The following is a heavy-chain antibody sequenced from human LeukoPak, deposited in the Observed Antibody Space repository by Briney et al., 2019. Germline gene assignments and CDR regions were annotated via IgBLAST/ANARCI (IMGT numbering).Heavy chain of an antibody. CDR3: AKSRGILTGYHLFDY. V-gene: IGHV3-30*02. Sequence: GGSLRLSCAASRFTFSSYGMHWVRQAPGKGLEWVAFIRYDGSNKYYADSVKGRFTISRDNSKNTLYLQMNSLRAEDTAVYYCAKSRGILTGYHLFDYWGQGTLVTVSS. CDR2: IRYDGSNK. J-gene: IGHJ4*02. D-gene: IGHD3-9*01. CDR1: RFTFSSYG.